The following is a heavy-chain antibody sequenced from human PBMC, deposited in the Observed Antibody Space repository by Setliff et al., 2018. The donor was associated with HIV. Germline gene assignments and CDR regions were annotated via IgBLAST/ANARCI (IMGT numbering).Heavy chain of an antibody. V-gene: IGHV1-8*02. CDR3: ARARRDSYDRGRRNHYYIDV. CDR1: GYTFTSYD. CDR2: MNPNSGNT. D-gene: IGHD3-22*01. J-gene: IGHJ6*03. Sequence: GASVKVSCKASGYTFTSYDINWVRQATGQGLEWMGWMNPNSGNTGYAQKFQGRVAMTRDASISTAYMELNTLKFEDTAVYYCARARRDSYDRGRRNHYYIDVWGKGTKVTVSS.